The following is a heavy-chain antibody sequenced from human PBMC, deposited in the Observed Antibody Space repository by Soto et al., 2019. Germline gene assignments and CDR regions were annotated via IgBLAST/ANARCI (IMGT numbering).Heavy chain of an antibody. CDR1: GFTFSSHS. D-gene: IGHD3-10*01. CDR3: ASIPGGPPLRYFDY. Sequence: PGGSLRLSCVASGFTFSSHSMNWVRQAPGKGLEWVSSISSSGSYIYYADSLNGRFAISRDNAKNSLYLQMNSLRAEDTAVYYCASIPGGPPLRYFDYWGQGILVTVSS. CDR2: ISSSGSYI. J-gene: IGHJ4*02. V-gene: IGHV3-21*01.